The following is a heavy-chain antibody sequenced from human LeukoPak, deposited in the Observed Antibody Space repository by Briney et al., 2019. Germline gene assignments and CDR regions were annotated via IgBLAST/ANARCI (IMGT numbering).Heavy chain of an antibody. J-gene: IGHJ1*01. CDR2: INHSGST. V-gene: IGHV4-34*01. CDR3: ASGGGYDFWSGYFRRPSQPEYFQH. CDR1: GGSFSGYY. D-gene: IGHD3-3*01. Sequence: SETLSLTCAVYGGSFSGYYWSWIRQPPGKGLEWIGEINHSGSTNYNPSLKSRVTTSVDTSKNQFSLKLSSVTAADTAVYYCASGGGYDFWSGYFRRPSQPEYFQHWGQGTLVTVSS.